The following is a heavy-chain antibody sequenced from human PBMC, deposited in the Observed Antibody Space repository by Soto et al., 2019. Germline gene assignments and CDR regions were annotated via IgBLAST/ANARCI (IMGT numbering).Heavy chain of an antibody. Sequence: GGSLRLSCAASGFTVSSNYMSWVRQAPGKGLEWVSVINSGGSTYYAESVKGRVTISKHNSKNTLYLQMNSLRAEDTAVYYWASITVTTGYWGQGTLVTVSS. CDR2: INSGGST. D-gene: IGHD4-17*01. CDR1: GFTVSSNY. J-gene: IGHJ4*02. V-gene: IGHV3-53*04. CDR3: ASITVTTGY.